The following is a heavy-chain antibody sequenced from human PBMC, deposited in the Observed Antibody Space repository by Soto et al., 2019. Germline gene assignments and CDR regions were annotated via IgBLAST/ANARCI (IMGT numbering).Heavy chain of an antibody. CDR2: INTNSGGT. CDR3: ARTQTNDY. CDR1: GYTFNGYY. J-gene: IGHJ4*02. Sequence: GASVTVSCKASGYTFNGYYIHWVRQATGQGLEWMGWINTNSGGTNYAQKFQGRVTMTRDTYISTAYMELSRLTSDDTAVYYCARTQTNDYWGQGTLVTVSS. V-gene: IGHV1-2*02.